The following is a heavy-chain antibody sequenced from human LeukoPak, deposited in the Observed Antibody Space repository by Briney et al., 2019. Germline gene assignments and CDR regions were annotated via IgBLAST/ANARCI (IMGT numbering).Heavy chain of an antibody. D-gene: IGHD1-26*01. CDR2: INHSGST. J-gene: IGHJ4*02. CDR1: GGSFSGYY. CDR3: ARRVGATYYFDY. V-gene: IGHV4-34*01. Sequence: SETLSLTCAVYGGSFSGYYWSWIRQPPGKGLEWIGEINHSGSTNYNPSLKSRVAISVDTSKNQFSLKLSSVTAADTAVYYCARRVGATYYFDYWGQGTLVTVSS.